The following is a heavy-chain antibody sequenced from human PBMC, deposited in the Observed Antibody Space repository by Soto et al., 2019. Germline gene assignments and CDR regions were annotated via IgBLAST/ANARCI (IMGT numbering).Heavy chain of an antibody. CDR1: GGTFSSYA. J-gene: IGHJ6*02. CDR2: IIPIFGTA. CDR3: ARVFTFGDSGYYYGMDV. Sequence: QVQLVQSGAEVKKPGSSVKVSCKASGGTFSSYAISWVRQAPGQGLEWMGGIIPIFGTANYAQKFQGRVTITADESTSTAYMELSSLRSEDTAVYYCARVFTFGDSGYYYGMDVWGQGTTVIVSS. V-gene: IGHV1-69*01. D-gene: IGHD3-16*01.